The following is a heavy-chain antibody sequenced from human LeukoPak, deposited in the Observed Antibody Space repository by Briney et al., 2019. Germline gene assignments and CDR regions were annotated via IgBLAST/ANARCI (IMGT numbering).Heavy chain of an antibody. D-gene: IGHD1-20*01. CDR3: ARGHLPRITGTTWVDY. J-gene: IGHJ4*02. CDR1: GFTVSSNY. V-gene: IGHV3-66*01. CDR2: IYSGGST. Sequence: GGSLRLSCAASGFTVSSNYMSWVRQAPGKGLEWVSVIYSGGSTYYADSVKGRFTISRDNSKNTLYLQMNSLRAEDTAVYYCARGHLPRITGTTWVDYWGQGTLVTVSS.